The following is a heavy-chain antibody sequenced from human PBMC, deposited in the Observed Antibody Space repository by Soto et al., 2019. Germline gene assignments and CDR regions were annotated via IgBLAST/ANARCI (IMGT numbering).Heavy chain of an antibody. D-gene: IGHD3-16*01. V-gene: IGHV3-15*07. CDR3: TTLRRDYYYYYGMDV. CDR2: IKSKTDGGTT. J-gene: IGHJ6*02. CDR1: GFTFSNAW. Sequence: EVQLVESGGGLVKPGGSLRLSCAASGFTFSNAWMNWVRQAPGKGLEWVGRIKSKTDGGTTDYAAPVKGRFTISRDDSKNTLYLQMNSLKTEDTAVYYCTTLRRDYYYYYGMDVWGQGTTVTVSS.